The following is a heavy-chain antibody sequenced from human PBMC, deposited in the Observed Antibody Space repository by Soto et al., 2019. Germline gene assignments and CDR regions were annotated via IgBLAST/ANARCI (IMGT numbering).Heavy chain of an antibody. D-gene: IGHD4-4*01. Sequence: ASVKVSCKASGGTFSSYAISWVRQAPGQGLEWMGGIIPIFGTANYAQKFQGRVTITADESTSTAYMELSSLRSEDTAVYYCARDHMGSTVTFWFDPWGQGTLVTVSS. CDR3: ARDHMGSTVTFWFDP. CDR2: IIPIFGTA. CDR1: GGTFSSYA. V-gene: IGHV1-69*13. J-gene: IGHJ5*02.